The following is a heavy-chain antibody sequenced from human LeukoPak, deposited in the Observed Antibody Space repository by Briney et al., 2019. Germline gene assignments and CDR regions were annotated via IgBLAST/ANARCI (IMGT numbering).Heavy chain of an antibody. J-gene: IGHJ3*01. CDR3: AKDDPYYYDSSGFGDAFDL. CDR2: ISSSSSYI. CDR1: GFTFSSYS. D-gene: IGHD3-22*01. Sequence: SGGSLRLSCAASGFTFSSYSMNWVRQAPGKGLEWVSSISSSSSYIYYADSVKGRFTISRDNDKNTVYLQMNSLRAEDTALYYCAKDDPYYYDSSGFGDAFDLWGQGTMVTVSS. V-gene: IGHV3-21*04.